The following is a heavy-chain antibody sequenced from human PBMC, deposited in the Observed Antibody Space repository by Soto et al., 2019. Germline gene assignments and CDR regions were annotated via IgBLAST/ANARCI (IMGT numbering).Heavy chain of an antibody. D-gene: IGHD4-17*01. J-gene: IGHJ5*02. Sequence: QVQLQESGPGLVKPSETLSLTCTVSGGSISSYYWSWIRQPPGKGLEWIGYIYYSGSTNYNPSLKCRVTISVDTSKNTFSLMLSSVTAADTAVYYCARASTVTTRGSRNNWFDPWGQGTLVTVSS. CDR1: GGSISSYY. V-gene: IGHV4-59*08. CDR2: IYYSGST. CDR3: ARASTVTTRGSRNNWFDP.